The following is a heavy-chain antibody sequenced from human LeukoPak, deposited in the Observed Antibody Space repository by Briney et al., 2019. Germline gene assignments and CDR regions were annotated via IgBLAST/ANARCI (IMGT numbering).Heavy chain of an antibody. V-gene: IGHV3-21*01. D-gene: IGHD3-10*01. J-gene: IGHJ6*03. CDR1: GFTFTSYS. CDR2: NSSSSSYI. Sequence: KTGGSLRLSCAASGFTFTSYSMNWVRQAPGKGLEWVSSNSSSSSYIYYADSVKGRFTISRDNAKNSLYLQMNSLRAEDTAVYYCASGSYGSGFYYFYYMDVWGKGTTVTVSS. CDR3: ASGSYGSGFYYFYYMDV.